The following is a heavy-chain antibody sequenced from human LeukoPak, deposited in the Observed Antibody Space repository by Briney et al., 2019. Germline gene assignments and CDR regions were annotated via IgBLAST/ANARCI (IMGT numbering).Heavy chain of an antibody. V-gene: IGHV4-34*01. CDR1: GGTFSGYY. Sequence: SETLSLTCAVYGGTFSGYYWSWIRQPPGKRLEWVGESNDSGATNYNPSLKSRVTISADKSKNQVSLKLTSVTAADTAVYYCARLPVIVGVALEYYYYYMDVWGQGTTVTVSS. D-gene: IGHD1-26*01. J-gene: IGHJ6*03. CDR2: SNDSGAT. CDR3: ARLPVIVGVALEYYYYYMDV.